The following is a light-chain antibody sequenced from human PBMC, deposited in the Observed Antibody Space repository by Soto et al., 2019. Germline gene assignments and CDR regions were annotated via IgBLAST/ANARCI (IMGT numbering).Light chain of an antibody. J-gene: IGLJ1*01. CDR1: SSDVGTYNH. CDR3: NSLSATGTSYV. Sequence: QSVLTQPASVPGSPGQSIAISCTGTSSDVGTYNHVSWYQQYPGRTPKLMIYEVSNRPSGVSNRFSGSKSGSTASLTISGLQAEDEADYYCNSLSATGTSYVFGTGTKVTVL. CDR2: EVS. V-gene: IGLV2-14*01.